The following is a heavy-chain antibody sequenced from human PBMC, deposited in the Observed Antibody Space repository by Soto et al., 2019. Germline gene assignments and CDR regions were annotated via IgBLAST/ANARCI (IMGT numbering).Heavy chain of an antibody. CDR2: ISAYNGNT. J-gene: IGHJ4*02. CDR1: GYTFTSYG. V-gene: IGHV1-18*04. CDR3: ARAEPIVVVTSKLPDY. D-gene: IGHD2-21*02. Sequence: GASVKVSCKASGYTFTSYGISWVRQAPGQGLEWMGWISAYNGNTNYAQKLQGRVTMTTDTSTSTAYMELRSLRSDDTAVYYCARAEPIVVVTSKLPDYWGQGTLVTVSS.